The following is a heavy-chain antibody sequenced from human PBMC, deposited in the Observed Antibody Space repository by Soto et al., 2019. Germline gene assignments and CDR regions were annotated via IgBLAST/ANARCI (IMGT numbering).Heavy chain of an antibody. CDR1: GGSFSGYY. CDR3: ARALSYSSSPDYYYYYMDV. Sequence: SETLSLTCAVYGGSFSGYYWSWIRQPPGKGLEWIGEINHSGSTNYNPSLKSRVTISVDTSKNQFSLKLSSVTAADTAVYYCARALSYSSSPDYYYYYMDVWGKGTTVTVSS. V-gene: IGHV4-34*01. CDR2: INHSGST. D-gene: IGHD6-13*01. J-gene: IGHJ6*03.